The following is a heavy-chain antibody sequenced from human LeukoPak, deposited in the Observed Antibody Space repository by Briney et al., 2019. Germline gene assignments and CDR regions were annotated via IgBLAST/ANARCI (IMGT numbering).Heavy chain of an antibody. CDR2: INPNSGGT. J-gene: IGHJ4*02. D-gene: IGHD6-19*01. CDR1: GYTFTGYY. CDR3: ANGIDVGYWVVLDY. Sequence: ASVKVSCKASGYTFTGYYIHWVRQAPGQGLEWMGWINPNSGGTSFAQKFQGRVSLTRDTSISTAYMELSSLRSDDTAVYYCANGIDVGYWVVLDYWGQGTLVTVSS. V-gene: IGHV1-2*02.